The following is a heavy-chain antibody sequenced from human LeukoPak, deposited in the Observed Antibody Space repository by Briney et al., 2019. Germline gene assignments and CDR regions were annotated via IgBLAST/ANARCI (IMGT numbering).Heavy chain of an antibody. V-gene: IGHV3-23*01. CDR3: ARNGGTFYYYYMDV. D-gene: IGHD4-23*01. Sequence: PGGSLRLSCAASGFTFSSYAMSWVRQAPGKGLEWVSAISGSGGSTYYADSVKGRFTISRDNSKNTLYLQMNSLRAEDTAVYYCARNGGTFYYYYMDVWGKGTTVTVSS. CDR2: ISGSGGST. CDR1: GFTFSSYA. J-gene: IGHJ6*03.